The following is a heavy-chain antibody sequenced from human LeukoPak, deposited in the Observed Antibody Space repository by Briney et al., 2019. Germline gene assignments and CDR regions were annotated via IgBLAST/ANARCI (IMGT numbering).Heavy chain of an antibody. Sequence: VSVKVSCKASGYTFTSYGISWVRQAPGQGLEWMGWISAYNGNTNYAQKLQGRVTMTEDTSTDTAYMELSSLRSEDTAVYYCATDRFYDSSGYSFDYWGQGTLVTVSS. CDR2: ISAYNGNT. CDR3: ATDRFYDSSGYSFDY. J-gene: IGHJ4*02. CDR1: GYTFTSYG. V-gene: IGHV1-18*01. D-gene: IGHD3-22*01.